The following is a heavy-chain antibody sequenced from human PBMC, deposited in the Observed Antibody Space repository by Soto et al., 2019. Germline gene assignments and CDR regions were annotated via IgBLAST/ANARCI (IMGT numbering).Heavy chain of an antibody. CDR1: GFTVSSNY. J-gene: IGHJ3*02. CDR3: ARDKLDTTGTTSDAFDI. Sequence: GGSLRLSCAASGFTVSSNYMSWVRQAPGKGLEWVSVIYSGGSTYYADSVKGRFTISRDNAKNSLYLQMNSLRAEDTAVYYCARDKLDTTGTTSDAFDIWGQGTMVTVSS. D-gene: IGHD1-1*01. V-gene: IGHV3-53*01. CDR2: IYSGGST.